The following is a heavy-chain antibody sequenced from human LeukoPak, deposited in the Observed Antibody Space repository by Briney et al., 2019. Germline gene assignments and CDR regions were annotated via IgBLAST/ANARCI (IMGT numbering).Heavy chain of an antibody. CDR3: ARDKVGASNWFDP. J-gene: IGHJ5*02. D-gene: IGHD1-26*01. V-gene: IGHV3-21*01. CDR2: ISSSSSYI. CDR1: GFTFSSYS. Sequence: PGGSLRLSCAASGFTFSSYSMNWVRQAPGKGLEWVSSISSSSSYIYYADSVKGRFTISRDNAKNSLHLQMNSLRAEDTAVYYCARDKVGASNWFDPWGQGTLVTVSS.